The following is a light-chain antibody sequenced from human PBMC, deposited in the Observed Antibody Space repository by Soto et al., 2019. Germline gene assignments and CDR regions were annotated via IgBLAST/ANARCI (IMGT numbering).Light chain of an antibody. CDR3: QQYNNWPRT. V-gene: IGKV3-15*01. CDR1: QSVSSN. CDR2: GAS. Sequence: EIVITQSPAPLSVSPGERATLSCRARQSVSSNLAWYQQKPGQAPRLLIYGASTTATGIPARFSGSGSGTDFTLTIRRLQSEDFAVYYCQQYNNWPRTFGQGTKVDIK. J-gene: IGKJ1*01.